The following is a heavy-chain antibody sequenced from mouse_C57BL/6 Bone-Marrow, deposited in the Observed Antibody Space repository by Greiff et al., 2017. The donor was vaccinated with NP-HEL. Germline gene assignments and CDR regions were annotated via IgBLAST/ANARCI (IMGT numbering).Heavy chain of an antibody. CDR1: GFTFSSYA. V-gene: IGHV5-4*01. Sequence: EVQLVESGGGLVKPGGSLKLSCAASGFTFSSYAMSWVRQTPEKRLEWVATISDGGSYTYYPDNVKGRFTISRDNAKNNLYLQMSHLKSEDTAMYYCARDRTVVASSEFAYWGQGTLVTVSA. CDR2: ISDGGSYT. J-gene: IGHJ3*01. D-gene: IGHD1-1*01. CDR3: ARDRTVVASSEFAY.